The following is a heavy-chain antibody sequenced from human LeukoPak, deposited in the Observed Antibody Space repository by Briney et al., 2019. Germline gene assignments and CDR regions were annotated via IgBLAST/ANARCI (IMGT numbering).Heavy chain of an antibody. CDR1: GGSISSSNW. CDR2: IYHSGST. Sequence: PSETLSLTRAVSGGSISSSNWWSWVRQPPGKGLEWIGSIYHSGSTYYNPSLKSRVTISVDTSKNQFSLKLTSVTAADAAVYYCAREAYCSGGSCYSGYFDSWGQGTLVTVSS. CDR3: AREAYCSGGSCYSGYFDS. D-gene: IGHD2-15*01. V-gene: IGHV4-4*02. J-gene: IGHJ4*02.